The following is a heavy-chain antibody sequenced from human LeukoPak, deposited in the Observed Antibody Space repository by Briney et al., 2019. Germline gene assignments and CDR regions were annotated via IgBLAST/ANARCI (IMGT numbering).Heavy chain of an antibody. CDR3: ARTLPYGFGDH. D-gene: IGHD3-10*01. CDR2: IYYSGST. Sequence: PSETLSLTCTVSGGSISSYYWSWIRQPPGKGLEWIGYIYYSGSTNYNPSLKSRVTISVDTSKNQFSLKLSSVTAADTAVYYCARTLPYGFGDHWGQGTLVTVSS. V-gene: IGHV4-59*01. CDR1: GGSISSYY. J-gene: IGHJ4*02.